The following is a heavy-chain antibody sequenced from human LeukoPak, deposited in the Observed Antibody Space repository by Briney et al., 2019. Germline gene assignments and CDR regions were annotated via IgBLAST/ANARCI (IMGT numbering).Heavy chain of an antibody. CDR1: GYTXIGYY. CDR3: ASRREPNSGSYSAPPEFDY. Sequence: GASVKVSCKASGYTXIGYYMHWVRQAPGQGLEWMGWINPSSGGTNYAQKFQGRVTMTRDTSISTAYMELGRLRSDDTAVYYCASRREPNSGSYSAPPEFDYWGQGTLVTVSS. V-gene: IGHV1-2*02. J-gene: IGHJ4*02. D-gene: IGHD1-26*01. CDR2: INPSSGGT.